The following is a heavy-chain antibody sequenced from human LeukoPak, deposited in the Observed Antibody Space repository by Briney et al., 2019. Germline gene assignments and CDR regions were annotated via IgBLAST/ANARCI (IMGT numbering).Heavy chain of an antibody. Sequence: ASVKVSCKASGYTFTSYGISWVRQAPGQGLEWMGWISAYNGNTNYAQKLQGRVTMTTDTSTSTAYMELRSLRSDDTAVYYCARVAIWFGELQRELDYWGQGTLVTVSS. CDR1: GYTFTSYG. V-gene: IGHV1-18*01. CDR3: ARVAIWFGELQRELDY. D-gene: IGHD3-10*01. J-gene: IGHJ4*02. CDR2: ISAYNGNT.